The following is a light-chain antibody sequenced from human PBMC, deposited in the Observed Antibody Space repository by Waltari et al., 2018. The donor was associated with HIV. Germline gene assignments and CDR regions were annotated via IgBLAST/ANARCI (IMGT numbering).Light chain of an antibody. CDR1: GVADTD. V-gene: IGLV3-1*01. CDR2: QND. Sequence: SFDLTQAPSVSVSPGQTALIPCSGDGVADTDVFWYYQRSGQAPLLVIYQNDKRPSGIAERFSGSKAGQTASLTISGTQAVDEGDYYCQAWDKDDVIFGGGTKLTVL. J-gene: IGLJ2*01. CDR3: QAWDKDDVI.